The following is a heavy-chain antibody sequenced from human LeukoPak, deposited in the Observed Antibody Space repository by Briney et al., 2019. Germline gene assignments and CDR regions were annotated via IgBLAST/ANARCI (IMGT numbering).Heavy chain of an antibody. CDR3: ARGPKRGYSPXXXDDY. J-gene: IGHJ4*02. V-gene: IGHV3-21*01. CDR2: ISSSSSYI. CDR1: GFTFSSYS. Sequence: GGSLRLSCAASGFTFSSYSMNWVRQAPGKGLEWVSSISSSSSYIYYADSVKGRFTISRDNAKNSLYLQMNSLRAEDTAVYYCARGPKRGYSPXXXDDYWGQGTLVTVSS. D-gene: IGHD5-12*01.